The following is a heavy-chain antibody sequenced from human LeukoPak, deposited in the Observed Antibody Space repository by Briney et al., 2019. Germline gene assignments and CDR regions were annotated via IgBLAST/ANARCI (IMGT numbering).Heavy chain of an antibody. CDR3: ARHVIAVGFDY. V-gene: IGHV3-21*01. D-gene: IGHD2-21*01. CDR1: GFTFSSYN. CDR2: ISSSSSYI. Sequence: GGSLRLSCAASGFTFSSYNMNWVRQAPGKGLEWVSSISSSSSYIYYADSVKGRFTISRDNAKNSLFLQMNSLRAEDTAVYYCARHVIAVGFDYWGQGTLVTVSS. J-gene: IGHJ4*02.